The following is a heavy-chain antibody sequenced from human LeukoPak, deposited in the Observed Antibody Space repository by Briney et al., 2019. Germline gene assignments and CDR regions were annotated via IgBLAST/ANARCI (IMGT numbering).Heavy chain of an antibody. CDR2: INHSGST. CDR3: ARGLTSMPPGGY. Sequence: SETLSLTCAVYGGSFSDYNWSWIRQPPGKGLEWIGEINHSGSTNYNPSLKSRVTILVDTSKNQFSLKLSSVTAADTAVYYCARGLTSMPPGGYWGQGTLVTVSS. D-gene: IGHD2/OR15-2a*01. CDR1: GGSFSDYN. J-gene: IGHJ4*02. V-gene: IGHV4-34*01.